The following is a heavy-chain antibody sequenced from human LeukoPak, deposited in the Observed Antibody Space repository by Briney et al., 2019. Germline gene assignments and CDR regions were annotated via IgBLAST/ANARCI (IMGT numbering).Heavy chain of an antibody. Sequence: GASVKVSCKASGYTFTSYDINWVRQATGQGLEWRGWMNPNSGNTGYAQKFQARVTITRNTSISTAYMELSSLRSEDTAVYYCATKHSAGTYLGAFDIWGQGTMVTVSS. D-gene: IGHD6-19*01. CDR1: GYTFTSYD. V-gene: IGHV1-8*01. J-gene: IGHJ3*02. CDR2: MNPNSGNT. CDR3: ATKHSAGTYLGAFDI.